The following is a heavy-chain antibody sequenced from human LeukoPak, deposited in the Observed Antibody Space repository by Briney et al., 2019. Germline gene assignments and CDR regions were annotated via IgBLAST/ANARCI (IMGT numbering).Heavy chain of an antibody. V-gene: IGHV5-51*01. J-gene: IGHJ3*02. CDR1: GYIFTSSW. Sequence: GESLKISCPGSGYIFTSSWIGWVRQMPGKVLEWMGSIHPRDSDTRFSPSFRGQVTISADKSISTAYVQWSSLKASDTAMYYCARLFDGSVFYIWGQGTMVSVSS. CDR3: ARLFDGSVFYI. D-gene: IGHD3-22*01. CDR2: IHPRDSDT.